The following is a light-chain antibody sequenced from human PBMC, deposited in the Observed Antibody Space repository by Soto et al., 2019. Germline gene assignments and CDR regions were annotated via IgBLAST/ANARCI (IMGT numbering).Light chain of an antibody. J-gene: IGLJ3*02. Sequence: QSVLTQAPSVSAPPGQKVTISCSGTKSNIGNNFVSWYQQLPGTAPKLLIHGNNRRPSGIPDRFSASKSGASVTLDITGLQTGDEGTYYCGTWDSSLYAGVFGGGTKLTVL. V-gene: IGLV1-51*01. CDR3: GTWDSSLYAGV. CDR2: GNN. CDR1: KSNIGNNF.